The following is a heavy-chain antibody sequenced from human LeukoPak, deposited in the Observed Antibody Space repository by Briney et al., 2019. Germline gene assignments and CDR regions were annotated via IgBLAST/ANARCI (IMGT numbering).Heavy chain of an antibody. Sequence: GGSLRLSCAVSGFTFNYAWMSWVRQVPGKGLEWVGQTVSEIDGGTTDYATPVKGRFTISRDDSKSTLYLQMNSLKIEDTAVYYCTTDEDWNYARKDVWGQGATVIVSS. D-gene: IGHD1-7*01. J-gene: IGHJ6*02. V-gene: IGHV3-15*04. CDR1: GFTFNYAW. CDR3: TTDEDWNYARKDV. CDR2: TVSEIDGGTT.